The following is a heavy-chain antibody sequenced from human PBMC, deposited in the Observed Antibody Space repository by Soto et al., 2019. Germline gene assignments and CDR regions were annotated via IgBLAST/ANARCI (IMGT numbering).Heavy chain of an antibody. CDR2: FIPIFVSA. Sequence: QVQMVQSGAEVKKHGSSVKVSCKASGGTFSSYAISWVRQAPGQGLEWMGGFIPIFVSANYAQKFQGRVTITADESTSNAYMELSSLRSEDTAVYYGARDRGVGDIVVVPAAMGAYYYGMDVWGQGTTVTVSS. D-gene: IGHD2-2*01. J-gene: IGHJ6*02. V-gene: IGHV1-69*19. CDR1: GGTFSSYA. CDR3: ARDRGVGDIVVVPAAMGAYYYGMDV.